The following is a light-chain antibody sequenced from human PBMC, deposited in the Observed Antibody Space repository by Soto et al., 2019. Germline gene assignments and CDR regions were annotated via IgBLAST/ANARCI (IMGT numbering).Light chain of an antibody. CDR1: QSVSSS. CDR2: DTS. CDR3: QQRSDWRIT. J-gene: IGKJ5*01. Sequence: EIVLTQSPATLYLSTGERATISCRASQSVSSSLAWYQQKHGQAPRLLISDTSNRATGIPARFSGSGSGTDFTLTISSLEPEDFAVYYCQQRSDWRITFGQGTRLEIK. V-gene: IGKV3-11*01.